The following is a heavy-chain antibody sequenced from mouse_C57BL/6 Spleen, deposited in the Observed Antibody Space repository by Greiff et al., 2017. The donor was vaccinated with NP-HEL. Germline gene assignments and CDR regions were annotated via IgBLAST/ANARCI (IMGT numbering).Heavy chain of an antibody. D-gene: IGHD1-1*01. Sequence: QVQLQQSGAELVRPGASVTLSCKASGYTFTDYEMHWVKQTPVHGLEWIGAIDPETGGTAYNQKFQGKAILTADKSSSTAYMALRSLTSEDSAVYYCTRGGLYYGSSFDYWGQGTTLTVSS. J-gene: IGHJ2*01. CDR1: GYTFTDYE. V-gene: IGHV1-15*01. CDR2: IDPETGGT. CDR3: TRGGLYYGSSFDY.